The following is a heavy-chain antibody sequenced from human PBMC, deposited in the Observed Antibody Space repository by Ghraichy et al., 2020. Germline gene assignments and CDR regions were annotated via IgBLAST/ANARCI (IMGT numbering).Heavy chain of an antibody. J-gene: IGHJ4*02. Sequence: GGSLRLSCAVSGFTFSSYAMSWVRQAPGKGLEWVSGISGTGGSTYYADSVKGRFTISRDNSKNTLYLQMNSLRAEDTAAYYCAKDVVRPGIYYFDYWGQGTLVTVSS. CDR1: GFTFSSYA. D-gene: IGHD2-21*01. V-gene: IGHV3-23*01. CDR3: AKDVVRPGIYYFDY. CDR2: ISGTGGST.